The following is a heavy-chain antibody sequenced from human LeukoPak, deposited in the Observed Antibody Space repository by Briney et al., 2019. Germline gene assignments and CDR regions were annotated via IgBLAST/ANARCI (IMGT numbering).Heavy chain of an antibody. CDR2: HSASGGRT. Sequence: GGSLRLSCAASGFTFDNYAMTWVRQAPGKGLEWVSTHSASGGRTYYADSVKGRFTISKDNSKNMLYLQLNSLRADDTAVCYCAGHVDSSWAGCDFWGQGTLVTVSS. D-gene: IGHD6-13*01. CDR1: GFTFDNYA. V-gene: IGHV3-23*01. CDR3: AGHVDSSWAGCDF. J-gene: IGHJ4*02.